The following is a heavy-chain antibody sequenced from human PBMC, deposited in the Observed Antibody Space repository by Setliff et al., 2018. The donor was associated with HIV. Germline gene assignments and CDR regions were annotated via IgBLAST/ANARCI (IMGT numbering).Heavy chain of an antibody. CDR1: GYTFTDND. V-gene: IGHV1-46*01. D-gene: IGHD3-3*01. J-gene: IGHJ6*02. CDR3: ARTYYNFWSGDYYYYGMDV. Sequence: ASVKVSCKASGYTFTDNDIIWVRQAPGQGLEWMGIINPSGGSTSYAQKFQGRVTMTRDTSTSTVYMELSSLRSEDTAVYYCARTYYNFWSGDYYYYGMDVWGQGTTVTVSS. CDR2: INPSGGST.